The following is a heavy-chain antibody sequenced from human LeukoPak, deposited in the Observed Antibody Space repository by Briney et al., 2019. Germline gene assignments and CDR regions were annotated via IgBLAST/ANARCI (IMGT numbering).Heavy chain of an antibody. CDR3: ARVEGAGWGCLDY. Sequence: AETLSLTCTVSGGSISSYYWSWIRQPAGKGPEWIGRINNSGTTIYNPSLTGRATMSVDTTKNQISLKLNSVTVADTAVYYCARVEGAGWGCLDYWGQGTLVTVSS. CDR2: INNSGTT. J-gene: IGHJ4*02. V-gene: IGHV4-4*07. D-gene: IGHD6-19*01. CDR1: GGSISSYY.